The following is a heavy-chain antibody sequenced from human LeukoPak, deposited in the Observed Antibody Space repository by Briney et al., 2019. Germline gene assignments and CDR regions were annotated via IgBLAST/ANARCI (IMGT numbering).Heavy chain of an antibody. CDR2: ISGSGGTT. J-gene: IGHJ4*02. CDR1: GFTFSNYA. Sequence: GGSLRLSCAASGFTFSNYAMTWVRQAPGKGLEWVSAISGSGGTTYYSDSVKGRFTISRDNAKNSLYLQMSSLRAEDTALYYCAREEGGYFDYWGQGTLVTVSS. D-gene: IGHD3-16*01. CDR3: AREEGGYFDY. V-gene: IGHV3-23*01.